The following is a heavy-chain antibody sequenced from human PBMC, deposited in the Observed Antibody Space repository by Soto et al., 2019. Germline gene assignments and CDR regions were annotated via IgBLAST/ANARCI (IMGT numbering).Heavy chain of an antibody. D-gene: IGHD2-2*01. CDR3: EKEDQLGIGGGLDY. CDR2: ISGSGGST. J-gene: IGHJ4*02. CDR1: GFTFSSYA. Sequence: GGSLRLSCAASGFTFSSYAMSWVRQAPGTGLEWVSAISGSGGSTYYADSVKGRFTISRDNTKNTLYLQMKSVGAAAMDVYDCEKEDQLGIGGGLDYWGQGTLVTVSS. V-gene: IGHV3-23*01.